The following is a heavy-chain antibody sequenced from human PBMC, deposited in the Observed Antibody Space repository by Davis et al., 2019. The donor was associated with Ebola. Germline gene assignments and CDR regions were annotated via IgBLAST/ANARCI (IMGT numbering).Heavy chain of an antibody. J-gene: IGHJ6*02. CDR2: IYPGDSDT. V-gene: IGHV5-51*01. CDR3: ARGAAGHFYYYYGMDV. D-gene: IGHD6-19*01. CDR1: GYRFTSYW. Sequence: GESLKISCKGSGYRFTSYWIGWVRQMPGKGLEWMEIIYPGDSDTRYSPSFQGQVTISADKSISTAYLQWSSLKASDTAMYYCARGAAGHFYYYYGMDVWGQGTTVTVSS.